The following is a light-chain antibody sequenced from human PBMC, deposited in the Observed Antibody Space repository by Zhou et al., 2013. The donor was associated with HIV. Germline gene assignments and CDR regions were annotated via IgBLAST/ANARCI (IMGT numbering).Light chain of an antibody. V-gene: IGKV2-28*01. CDR3: MQALQTPRT. CDR2: LGS. CDR1: QNVLHSNGYNY. Sequence: EIVLTQSPLSLPVTPGEPASISCRSDQNVLHSNGYNYLDWYLQRPGQSPQLLIYLGSNRASGAPDRFSGSGSGRDFTLKISRVEAEDVGVYYCMQALQTPRTFGQGTKVEIK. J-gene: IGKJ1*01.